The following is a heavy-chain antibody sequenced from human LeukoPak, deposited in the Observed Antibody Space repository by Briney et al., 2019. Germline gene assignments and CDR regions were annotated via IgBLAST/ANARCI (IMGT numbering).Heavy chain of an antibody. V-gene: IGHV4-34*01. CDR3: ARPKKRGGNWFDP. CDR2: INHSGST. CDR1: GGSFSGYY. J-gene: IGHJ5*02. D-gene: IGHD3-10*01. Sequence: SETLSLTCAVYGGSFSGYYWSWIRQPPGKGLEWIGEINHSGSTNYNPSLKSRVTISVDTSKNQFSLKLSSVTAADTAVYYCARPKKRGGNWFDPWGQGTLVTVSS.